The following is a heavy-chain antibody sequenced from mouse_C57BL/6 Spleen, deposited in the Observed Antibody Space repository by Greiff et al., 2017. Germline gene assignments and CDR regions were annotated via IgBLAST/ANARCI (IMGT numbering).Heavy chain of an antibody. CDR1: GFTFSSYA. V-gene: IGHV5-9-1*02. CDR3: TRGGSSYEKFAY. Sequence: EVQVVESGEGLVKPGGSLKLSCAASGFTFSSYAMSWVRQTPEKRLEWVAYISSGGDYIYYADTVKGRFTISRDNARNTLYLQMSSLKSEDTAMYYCTRGGSSYEKFAYWGQGTLVTVSA. J-gene: IGHJ3*01. D-gene: IGHD1-1*01. CDR2: ISSGGDYI.